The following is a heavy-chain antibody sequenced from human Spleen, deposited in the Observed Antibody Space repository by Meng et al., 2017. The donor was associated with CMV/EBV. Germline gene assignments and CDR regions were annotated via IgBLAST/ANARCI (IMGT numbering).Heavy chain of an antibody. CDR1: NVFPTINDYD. CDR2: IQYSGTT. D-gene: IGHD5-12*01. Sequence: QRHLHASGQGLVKPSQTLSLSCALSNVFPTINDYDWSYTSPPPGKGLELIGYIQYSGTTYYNPSLERRTALSIDTSKNQFSLYLNSVPAADAAVYYCDRDSPGGYGYFDSWGQGTLVTVSS. CDR3: DRDSPGGYGYFDS. J-gene: IGHJ4*02. V-gene: IGHV4-30-4*01.